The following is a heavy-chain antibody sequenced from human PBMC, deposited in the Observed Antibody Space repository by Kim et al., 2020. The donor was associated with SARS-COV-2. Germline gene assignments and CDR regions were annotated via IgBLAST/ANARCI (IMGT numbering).Heavy chain of an antibody. CDR2: ISSSGSTI. CDR1: GFTFSSYE. D-gene: IGHD3-10*01. Sequence: GGSLRLSCAASGFTFSSYEMNWVRQAPGKGLEWVSYISSSGSTIYYADSVKGRFTISRDNAKNSLYLQMNSLRAEDTAVYYCARDRPYYYGSGSYSLYGMDVWGQGTTVTVSS. V-gene: IGHV3-48*03. J-gene: IGHJ6*02. CDR3: ARDRPYYYGSGSYSLYGMDV.